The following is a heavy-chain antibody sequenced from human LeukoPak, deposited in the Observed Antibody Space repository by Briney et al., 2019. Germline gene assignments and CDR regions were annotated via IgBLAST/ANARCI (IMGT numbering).Heavy chain of an antibody. D-gene: IGHD3-3*01. CDR3: ARGKGYDFWSAIFAHAFDI. Sequence: SETLSLTCTVSGGSISSSSYYWGWIRQPPGKGLEWIGSIYYSGSTYYNPSLKSRVTISVDTSKNQFSLKLSSVTAADTAVYYCARGKGYDFWSAIFAHAFDIWGQGTMVTVSS. CDR1: GGSISSSSYY. V-gene: IGHV4-39*07. CDR2: IYYSGST. J-gene: IGHJ3*02.